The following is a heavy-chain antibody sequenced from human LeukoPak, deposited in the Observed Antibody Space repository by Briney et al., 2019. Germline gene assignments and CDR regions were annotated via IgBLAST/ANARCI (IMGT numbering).Heavy chain of an antibody. V-gene: IGHV6-1*01. CDR2: TYYRSKWYN. J-gene: IGHJ4*02. CDR3: ARDLRYYYGSGSPSWYFDY. D-gene: IGHD3-10*01. Sequence: SQTLSLTCAISGDSVSSNSAAWNWIRQSPSRGLEWLGRTYYRSKWYNDYAVSVKSRITINPDTSKNQFSLQLNSVTPEDTAVYYCARDLRYYYGSGSPSWYFDYWGQGTLVTVSS. CDR1: GDSVSSNSAA.